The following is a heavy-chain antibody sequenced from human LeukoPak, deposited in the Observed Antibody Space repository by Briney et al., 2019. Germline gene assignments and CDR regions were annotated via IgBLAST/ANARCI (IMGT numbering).Heavy chain of an antibody. D-gene: IGHD4-17*01. CDR3: ATYFYGEYGSYYFDY. CDR1: DDSISSYY. V-gene: IGHV4-59*12. Sequence: PSETLSLTCTVSDDSISSYYWSWIRQPPGKGLEWMGYISYSGSTNYNPSLQSRVTMSVDKSKNQFSLKLSSVTAADTAVYYCATYFYGEYGSYYFDYWGQGTLVTVSS. CDR2: ISYSGST. J-gene: IGHJ4*02.